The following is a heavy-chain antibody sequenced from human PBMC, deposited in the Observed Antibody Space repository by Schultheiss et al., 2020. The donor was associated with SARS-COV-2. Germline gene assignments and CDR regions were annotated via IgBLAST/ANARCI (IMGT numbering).Heavy chain of an antibody. CDR1: GFTFNNYA. V-gene: IGHV3-23*01. CDR2: ISGSGGST. Sequence: GESLKISCAASGFTFNNYAMSWVRQAPGKGLEWVSTISGSGGSTYYADSVKGRFTISRDNSKNTLYLQMNSLRAEDTAVYYCAKDPSYLITFGGAIDYWGQGTLVTVSS. J-gene: IGHJ4*02. CDR3: AKDPSYLITFGGAIDY. D-gene: IGHD3-16*01.